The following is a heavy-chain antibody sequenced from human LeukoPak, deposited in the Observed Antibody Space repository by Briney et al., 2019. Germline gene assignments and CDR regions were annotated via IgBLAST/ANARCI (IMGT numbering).Heavy chain of an antibody. CDR1: GFTFSSYE. CDR2: ISSSGSTI. CDR3: ARVQGRVYYYDSSGYYYVPKYFQH. J-gene: IGHJ1*01. Sequence: PGGSLRLSCAASGFTFSSYEMNWVRQAPGKGLEWVSYISSSGSTIYYADSVKGRFTISRDNAKNSLYLQMNSLRAEDTAVYYCARVQGRVYYYDSSGYYYVPKYFQHWGQGTLVTVSS. D-gene: IGHD3-22*01. V-gene: IGHV3-48*03.